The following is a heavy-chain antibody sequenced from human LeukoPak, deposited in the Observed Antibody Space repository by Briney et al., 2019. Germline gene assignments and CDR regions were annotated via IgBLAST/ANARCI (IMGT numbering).Heavy chain of an antibody. V-gene: IGHV1-46*01. CDR1: GYSFTRYF. Sequence: ASVKVSCKASGYSFTRYFINWVRQAPGQGLEWMGIIIPSDGSTSYAQKFQGRVTMTRDTSTSTVYMELSSLRSEDTAVYYCARGKVVTMVRGVITTYFDYWGQGTLVTVSS. J-gene: IGHJ4*02. CDR2: IIPSDGST. CDR3: ARGKVVTMVRGVITTYFDY. D-gene: IGHD3-10*01.